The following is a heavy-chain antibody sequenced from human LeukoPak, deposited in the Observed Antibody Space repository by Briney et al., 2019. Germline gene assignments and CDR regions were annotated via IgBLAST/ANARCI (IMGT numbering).Heavy chain of an antibody. CDR2: INHSGST. CDR3: AREYYDILTGYSTTYYYYYMDV. D-gene: IGHD3-9*01. V-gene: IGHV4-34*01. J-gene: IGHJ6*03. Sequence: SETLSLTCAVYGGSFSGYYWSWIRQPPGKGLEWIGEINHSGSTNYNPSLKSRVTISLDTSKNQFSLKLSSVTAADTAVYYCAREYYDILTGYSTTYYYYYMDVWGKGTTVTISS. CDR1: GGSFSGYY.